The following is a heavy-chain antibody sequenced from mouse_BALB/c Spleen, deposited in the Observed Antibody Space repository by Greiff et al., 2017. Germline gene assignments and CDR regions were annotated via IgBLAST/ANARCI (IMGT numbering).Heavy chain of an antibody. J-gene: IGHJ2*01. V-gene: IGHV1S34*01. D-gene: IGHD1-1*01. CDR1: GYSFTGYY. Sequence: LVKTGASVKISCKASGYSFTGYYMHWVKQSHGKSLEWIGYISCYNGATSYNQKFKGRATFTVDTSSSTAYMQFNSLTSEDSAVYYCARGYGSSYYFDYWGRGTTRPGSS. CDR3: ARGYGSSYYFDY. CDR2: ISCYNGAT.